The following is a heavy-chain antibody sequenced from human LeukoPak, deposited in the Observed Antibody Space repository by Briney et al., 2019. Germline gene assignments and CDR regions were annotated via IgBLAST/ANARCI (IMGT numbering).Heavy chain of an antibody. V-gene: IGHV3-23*01. Sequence: GGSLRLSCAASGFTFDDYAMHWVRQAPGKGLEWVSGISGSGGSTYYADSVKGRFTISRDNSKNTLYLQMNSLRAEDTAVYYCAKARQLARDYWGQGTLVTVSS. D-gene: IGHD6-6*01. CDR3: AKARQLARDY. CDR1: GFTFDDYA. J-gene: IGHJ4*02. CDR2: ISGSGGST.